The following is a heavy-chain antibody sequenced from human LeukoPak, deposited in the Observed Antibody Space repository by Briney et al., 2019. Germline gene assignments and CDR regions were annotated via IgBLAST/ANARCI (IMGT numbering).Heavy chain of an antibody. Sequence: SETLSLTCAVYGGSFSGYYWSWIRQPPGKGLEWIGYIYYTGSTNYNPSLKSRVTISIDTSKNQFSLKLSSVTAADTAVYFCTRDRDYYDSGSSYFDYWGQGTLVTVSS. D-gene: IGHD3-10*01. CDR2: IYYTGST. J-gene: IGHJ4*02. CDR3: TRDRDYYDSGSSYFDY. V-gene: IGHV4-59*01. CDR1: GGSFSGYY.